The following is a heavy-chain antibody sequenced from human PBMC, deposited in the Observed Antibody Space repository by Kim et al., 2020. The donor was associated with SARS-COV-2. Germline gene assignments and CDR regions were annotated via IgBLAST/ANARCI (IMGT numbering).Heavy chain of an antibody. CDR2: ISGSGGST. V-gene: IGHV3-23*01. CDR3: ANGGYCSGGSCYWERNVY. Sequence: GGSLRLSCAASGFTFSSYAMSWVRQAPGKGLEWVSAISGSGGSTYYADSVKGRFTISRDNSKNTLYLQMNSLRAEDTAVYYCANGGYCSGGSCYWERNVYWGQGTLVTVSS. CDR1: GFTFSSYA. D-gene: IGHD2-15*01. J-gene: IGHJ4*02.